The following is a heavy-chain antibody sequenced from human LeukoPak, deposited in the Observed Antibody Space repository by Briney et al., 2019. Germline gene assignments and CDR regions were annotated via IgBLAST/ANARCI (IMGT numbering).Heavy chain of an antibody. V-gene: IGHV3-23*01. J-gene: IGHJ4*02. D-gene: IGHD3-22*01. Sequence: GKSLRLSCAASGLTFSSYGMHWVRQAPGKGLEWVSAISGSGGSTYYADSVKGRFTISRDNSKNTLYLQMNSLRAEDTAVYYCYIPYYDTSAYKGYWGQGTLVTVSS. CDR2: ISGSGGST. CDR1: GLTFSSYG. CDR3: YIPYYDTSAYKGY.